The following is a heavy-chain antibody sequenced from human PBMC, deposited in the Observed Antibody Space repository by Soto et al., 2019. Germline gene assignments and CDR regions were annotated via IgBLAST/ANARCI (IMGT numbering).Heavy chain of an antibody. CDR3: TRDLFSMSPSTVTTDAY. CDR2: ISPETGKT. J-gene: IGHJ4*02. D-gene: IGHD4-17*01. Sequence: VQLVQSGAELKKPGASVRVSCKASGYTFTSFGVSWVRQAPGQGPEWMGWISPETGKTAYSYKFQDRVSMTADASTTTFYLDLGSLRSDDTAVYYCTRDLFSMSPSTVTTDAYWGQGTLVTVSS. CDR1: GYTFTSFG. V-gene: IGHV1-18*04.